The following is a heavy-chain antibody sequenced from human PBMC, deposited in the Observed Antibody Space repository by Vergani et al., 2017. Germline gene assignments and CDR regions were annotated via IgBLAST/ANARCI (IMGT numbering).Heavy chain of an antibody. CDR1: GGSISSSSYY. J-gene: IGHJ5*02. Sequence: QLQLQESGPGLVKPSETLSLTCTVSGGSISSSSYYWGWIRQPPGKGLEWIGSIYYSGSTYYNPSLKSRVTISVDTSKNQFSLKLSSVTAADTAVYYCAREGPYCSGGSCYGRGWFDPWGQGTLVTVSS. V-gene: IGHV4-39*07. D-gene: IGHD2-15*01. CDR2: IYYSGST. CDR3: AREGPYCSGGSCYGRGWFDP.